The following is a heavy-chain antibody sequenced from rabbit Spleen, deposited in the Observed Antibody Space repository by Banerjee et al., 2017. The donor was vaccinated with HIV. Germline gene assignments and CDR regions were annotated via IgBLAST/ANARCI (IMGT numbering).Heavy chain of an antibody. CDR1: GFSFSSNW. CDR2: IDTSDGDT. V-gene: IGHV1S45*01. CDR3: ARGIDYGTRLDL. D-gene: IGHD2-1*01. J-gene: IGHJ3*01. Sequence: LEESGGGLVKPGGTLTLTCTVSGFSFSSNWICWVRQAPGKGLEWIACIDTSDGDTDYANWPKGRFTISKASSTTVTLQMTSLTAADTATYFCARGIDYGTRLDLWGPGTLVTVS.